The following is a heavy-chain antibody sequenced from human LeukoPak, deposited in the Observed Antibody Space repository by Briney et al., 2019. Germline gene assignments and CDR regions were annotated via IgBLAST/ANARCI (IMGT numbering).Heavy chain of an antibody. CDR3: ARDYAEGWELRRSYFDY. CDR1: GGSIKNYY. CDR2: IHDSGST. V-gene: IGHV4-59*01. J-gene: IGHJ4*02. D-gene: IGHD1-26*01. Sequence: PSETLSLTCTVYGGSIKNYYWTWIRQPPGKGLEWIGYIHDSGSTNYNPSLKSRVTISVDTSKNLFSLKLNSVTAADTAVYYCARDYAEGWELRRSYFDYWGQGALVTVS.